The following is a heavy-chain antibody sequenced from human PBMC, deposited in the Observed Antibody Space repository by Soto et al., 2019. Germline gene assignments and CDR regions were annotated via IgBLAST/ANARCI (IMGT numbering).Heavy chain of an antibody. CDR3: ARAGSVGITIFGVVITTDYYYYGMDV. CDR1: GGSFSGYY. D-gene: IGHD3-3*01. Sequence: SETLSLTCAVYGGSFSGYYWSWIRQPPGKGLEWIGEINHSGSTNYNPSLKSRVTISVDTSKNQFSLKLSSVTAADTAVYYCARAGSVGITIFGVVITTDYYYYGMDVWGQGITVTVSS. CDR2: INHSGST. V-gene: IGHV4-34*01. J-gene: IGHJ6*02.